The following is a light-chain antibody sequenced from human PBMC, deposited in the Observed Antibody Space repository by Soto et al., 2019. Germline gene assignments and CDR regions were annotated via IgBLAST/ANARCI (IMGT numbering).Light chain of an antibody. J-gene: IGKJ1*01. V-gene: IGKV3-20*01. Sequence: IVLTQSPGTLSLCPGERATLSCRASQSVSSSYLGWYQQKPAQAPRLLIYGATSRATGIPGRFSGSGSGTDFTLTISRLEPEDFAVYYCQQYGSSPWTFGQGTKVDIK. CDR3: QQYGSSPWT. CDR1: QSVSSSY. CDR2: GAT.